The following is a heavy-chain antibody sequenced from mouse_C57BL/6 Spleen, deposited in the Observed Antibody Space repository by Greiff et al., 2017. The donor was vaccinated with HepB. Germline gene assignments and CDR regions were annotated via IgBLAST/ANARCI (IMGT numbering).Heavy chain of an antibody. Sequence: EVKLMESGGGLVQPGGSLKLSCAASGFTFSDYGMAWVRQAPRKGPEWVAFISNLAYSIYYADTVTGRFTISRENAKNTLYLEMSSLRSEDTAMYYCARHEKGRAMDYWGQGTSVTVSS. CDR1: GFTFSDYG. CDR3: ARHEKGRAMDY. D-gene: IGHD1-1*01. J-gene: IGHJ4*01. CDR2: ISNLAYSI. V-gene: IGHV5-15*01.